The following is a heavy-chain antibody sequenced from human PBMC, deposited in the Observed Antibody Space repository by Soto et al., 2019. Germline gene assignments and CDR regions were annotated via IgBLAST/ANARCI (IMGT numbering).Heavy chain of an antibody. Sequence: ASVKVSCKASGFTFTSSAVQWVRQARGQRLEWIGWIVVGSGNTNYAQKFQERVTITRDMSTSTAYMELSSLRSEDTAVYYCAAEKAYDSPSPFDYWGQGTLVTVSS. V-gene: IGHV1-58*01. CDR1: GFTFTSSA. CDR3: AAEKAYDSPSPFDY. CDR2: IVVGSGNT. J-gene: IGHJ4*02. D-gene: IGHD3-22*01.